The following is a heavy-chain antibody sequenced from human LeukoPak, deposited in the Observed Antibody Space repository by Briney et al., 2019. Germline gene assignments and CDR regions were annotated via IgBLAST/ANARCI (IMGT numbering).Heavy chain of an antibody. CDR3: ARAYSSSWYFNWFDP. Sequence: KPSETLSLTCTVSGYSISSGYYWAWIRQPPGKGLEWIGNIYHSGSTYYNPSLKSRVTISVDTSKNQFSLQLTSVTAADTAVYYCARAYSSSWYFNWFDPWGQGTLVTVSS. D-gene: IGHD6-13*01. V-gene: IGHV4-38-2*02. CDR1: GYSISSGYY. J-gene: IGHJ5*02. CDR2: IYHSGST.